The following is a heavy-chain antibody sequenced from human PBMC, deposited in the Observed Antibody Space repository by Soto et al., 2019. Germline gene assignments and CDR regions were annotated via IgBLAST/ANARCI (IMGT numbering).Heavy chain of an antibody. Sequence: QVQLVQSGAGVKKPGSSVTVSCKASGGTFSSYTISWLRQAPGQGLEWMGRIIPILGIANYAQKFQGRVTITAEKSTSTAYMELSSLRSEDTAVYYCARLMSSGYYYGMDVWGQRTTVTVSS. CDR2: IIPILGIA. V-gene: IGHV1-69*02. J-gene: IGHJ6*02. CDR3: ARLMSSGYYYGMDV. D-gene: IGHD3-10*01. CDR1: GGTFSSYT.